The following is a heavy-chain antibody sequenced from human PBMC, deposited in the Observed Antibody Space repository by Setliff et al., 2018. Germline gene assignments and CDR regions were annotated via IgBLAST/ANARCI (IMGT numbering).Heavy chain of an antibody. D-gene: IGHD3-10*01. Sequence: GESLKLSCKGSGYSFSTCWIGWVRQMPGKGLEWMGIIYPGDSITRYSPSFQGQVTISVDKSINTAYLQWSSLRASDTAIYYCARHPYYYGSGTYLDNNNRWFDPWGQGTLVTSPQ. J-gene: IGHJ5*02. CDR3: ARHPYYYGSGTYLDNNNRWFDP. CDR1: GYSFSTCW. CDR2: IYPGDSIT. V-gene: IGHV5-51*01.